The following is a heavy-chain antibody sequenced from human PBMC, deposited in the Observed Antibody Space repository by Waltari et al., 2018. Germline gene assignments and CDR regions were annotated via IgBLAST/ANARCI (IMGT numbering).Heavy chain of an antibody. D-gene: IGHD4-17*01. Sequence: ITLKESGPTLVKPTQTLTLTCTFSSFSLSTGGVGVGWIRQVPGKALECLALVYWNGGKRHSPSLTSRLTITKDTSENQVVLTMTNMDPVDTGTYYCAHYGDYDRAPFDHWGQGILATVSS. CDR1: SFSLSTGGVG. J-gene: IGHJ4*02. CDR2: VYWNGGK. CDR3: AHYGDYDRAPFDH. V-gene: IGHV2-5*01.